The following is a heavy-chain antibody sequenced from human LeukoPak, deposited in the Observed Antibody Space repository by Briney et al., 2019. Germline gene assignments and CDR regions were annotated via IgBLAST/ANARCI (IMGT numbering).Heavy chain of an antibody. CDR1: GFTFSNYW. Sequence: PGGSLRLSCVASGFTFSNYWMTSVRQAPGKGLEWVADIKPDGSETHYVDSVKGRFTISRDSAKNSLYLQMNSLRAEDTAVFYCARALDYGGNAHFDYWGQGTLVTVSS. J-gene: IGHJ4*02. V-gene: IGHV3-7*01. CDR2: IKPDGSET. D-gene: IGHD4-23*01. CDR3: ARALDYGGNAHFDY.